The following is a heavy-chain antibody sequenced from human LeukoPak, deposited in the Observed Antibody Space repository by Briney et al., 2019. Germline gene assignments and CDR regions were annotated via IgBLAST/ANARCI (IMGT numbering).Heavy chain of an antibody. D-gene: IGHD3-10*01. CDR3: AKDLALSYGSGNS. CDR1: GFTLSSYA. Sequence: GGSLRLSRAASGFTLSSYAMSWVRQAPGKGLEWVSAISGSGGSTYYADSVKGRFTISRDDSKNTLYLQMNSLRAEDTAVYYCAKDLALSYGSGNSWGQGTLVTVSS. V-gene: IGHV3-23*01. CDR2: ISGSGGST. J-gene: IGHJ4*02.